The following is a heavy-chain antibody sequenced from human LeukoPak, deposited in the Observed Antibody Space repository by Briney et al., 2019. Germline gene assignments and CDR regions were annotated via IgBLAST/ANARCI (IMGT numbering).Heavy chain of an antibody. CDR2: MYDSGST. CDR1: GVSISSGGYG. V-gene: IGHV4-30-2*01. J-gene: IGHJ4*02. D-gene: IGHD3-22*01. Sequence: KASETLSLTCAVDGVSISSGGYGWRWLRQPRGKGLEWIVYMYDSGSTYYNPSSKSRVTISVDTSQHHFSLKLSSVTAADTAVYYCARGGDYYDSSGYPNAGAFDIRGQGTLVTVSS. CDR3: ARGGDYYDSSGYPNAGAFDI.